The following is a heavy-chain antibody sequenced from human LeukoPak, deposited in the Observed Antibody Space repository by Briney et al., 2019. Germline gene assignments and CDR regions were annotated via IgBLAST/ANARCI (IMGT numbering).Heavy chain of an antibody. CDR3: ARGGVLHTYFDY. V-gene: IGHV4-4*07. Sequence: SDPLSLTCTVSGHSMNNYYWTWMPQPAGKAVEWIGRIYTSGNTMYNPSHQSRVTMSLDTSKNHCSLKLRSVTAADTAVYFCARGGVLHTYFDYWGQGTLVSVSS. D-gene: IGHD3-16*01. CDR2: IYTSGNT. CDR1: GHSMNNYY. J-gene: IGHJ4*02.